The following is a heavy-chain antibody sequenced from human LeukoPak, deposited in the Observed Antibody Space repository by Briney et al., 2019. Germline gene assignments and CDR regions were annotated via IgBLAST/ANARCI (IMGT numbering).Heavy chain of an antibody. J-gene: IGHJ3*02. CDR3: ATGGEVTSRAFDI. V-gene: IGHV4-59*08. D-gene: IGHD4-17*01. CDR2: IYYSGST. CDR1: GGSISSYY. Sequence: SETLSLTCTVSGGSISSYYWSWIRQPPGKGLEWIGYIYYSGSTNYNPSLKSRVTISVDTSKNQFSLKLSSVTAADTAVYYCATGGEVTSRAFDIWGQGTMVTVSS.